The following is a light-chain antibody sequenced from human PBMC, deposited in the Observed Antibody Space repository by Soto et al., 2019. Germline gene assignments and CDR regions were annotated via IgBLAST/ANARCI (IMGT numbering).Light chain of an antibody. V-gene: IGLV2-14*03. Sequence: QSALTQPASVSGSPGQSITISCTGTSSDVGGYNYVSWFQQHPGKAPKLKIYEVSNRPSGVSNRFSGSKSGYTASLTISELQAEDEADYYCTSFTGSSPWVFGAGTKLTVL. J-gene: IGLJ3*02. CDR3: TSFTGSSPWV. CDR2: EVS. CDR1: SSDVGGYNY.